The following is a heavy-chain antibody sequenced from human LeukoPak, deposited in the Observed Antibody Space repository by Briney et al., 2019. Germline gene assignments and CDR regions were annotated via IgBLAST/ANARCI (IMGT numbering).Heavy chain of an antibody. V-gene: IGHV1-2*04. CDR2: INPNSGGT. D-gene: IGHD6-13*01. CDR1: GYTFTGYY. CDR3: ARELRAAAGTFDP. J-gene: IGHJ5*02. Sequence: ASVKVSCKASGYTFTGYYMHWLGQPPGQGLGWLGWINPNSGGTNYAQKFQGWVTMTRDTSISTAYMELSRLRSDDTAVYYCARELRAAAGTFDPWGQGTLVTVSS.